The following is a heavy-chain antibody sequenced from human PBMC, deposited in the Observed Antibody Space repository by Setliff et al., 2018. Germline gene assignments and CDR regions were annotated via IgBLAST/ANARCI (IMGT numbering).Heavy chain of an antibody. CDR1: GGSIGSYY. V-gene: IGHV4-4*07. D-gene: IGHD2-15*01. J-gene: IGHJ6*03. CDR3: ARVRIVPYCMDV. Sequence: LSLTCTVSGGSIGSYYWTWIRQPAGRGLEWIGRIYTTGGTNFNPSLNSRVTMSLDKSKNQFSLKLSSVTAADSAVYFCARVRIVPYCMDVWGKGTTVTVSS. CDR2: IYTTGGT.